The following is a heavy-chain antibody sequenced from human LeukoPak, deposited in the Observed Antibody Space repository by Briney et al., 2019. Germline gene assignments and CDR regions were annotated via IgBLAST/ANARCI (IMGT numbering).Heavy chain of an antibody. CDR2: ISYDGSNK. Sequence: GGSLRLSCAASGFTFSSYAMHWVRQAPGKGLEWVAVISYDGSNKYYADSVKGRFTISRDNAKNSLYLDMNSLRVEDTAIYYCTRDFDPWGQRTLVTVSS. J-gene: IGHJ5*02. V-gene: IGHV3-30*04. CDR3: TRDFDP. CDR1: GFTFSSYA.